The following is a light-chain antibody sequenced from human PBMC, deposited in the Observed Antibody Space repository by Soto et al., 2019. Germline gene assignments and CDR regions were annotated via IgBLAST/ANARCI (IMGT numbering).Light chain of an antibody. CDR2: KAY. V-gene: IGKV1-5*03. Sequence: DIQMTQSPSIMSASVGDRVTITCRASQSIGSWLAWYQQKPGKAPNLLIYKAYSLESGVPPRFSGSGSGTEFTLTVSSLQPDDFATYYCQQYHSYPWTFGQGTKVDIK. CDR1: QSIGSW. J-gene: IGKJ1*01. CDR3: QQYHSYPWT.